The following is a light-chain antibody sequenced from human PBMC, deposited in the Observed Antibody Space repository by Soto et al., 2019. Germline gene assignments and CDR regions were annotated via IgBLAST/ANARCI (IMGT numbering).Light chain of an antibody. CDR3: IKSTPVPNT. V-gene: IGKV2D-29*01. Sequence: ILMTPSPLSLSVTPGEPSPISFSSSLSLLHSDGNTYLFWYVQKPGQPPQLLIYEVSNRFSGVPDRFSGSGSGTDFTLKISRVEAEDVGVYYCIKSTPVPNTFGPGTKVEIK. CDR1: LSLLHSDGNTY. CDR2: EVS. J-gene: IGKJ3*01.